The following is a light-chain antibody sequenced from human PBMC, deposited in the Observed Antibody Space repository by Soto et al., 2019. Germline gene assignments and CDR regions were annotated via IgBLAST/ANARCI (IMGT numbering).Light chain of an antibody. Sequence: QAVVTQPPSASGTPGQRVSISCSGSDSNIGDNAVNWFQQLPGTAPKLLIYSNRQRPSGVPDRFSGSKSGTSASLAISGLHSEDEAVYFCATWDDSLNGRVFGGGTQLTVL. CDR2: SNR. CDR1: DSNIGDNA. CDR3: ATWDDSLNGRV. J-gene: IGLJ7*01. V-gene: IGLV1-44*01.